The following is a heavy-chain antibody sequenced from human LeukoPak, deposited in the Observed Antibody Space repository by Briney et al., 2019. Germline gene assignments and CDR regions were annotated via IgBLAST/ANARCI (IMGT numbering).Heavy chain of an antibody. CDR2: INHSGST. CDR3: ARVPRCSGGSCYYDAFDI. D-gene: IGHD2-15*01. J-gene: IGHJ3*02. CDR1: GGSFSGYY. Sequence: SETLSLTCAVYGGSFSGYYWSWIRQPPGKGLEWIGEINHSGSTNYNPSLKSRVTISVDTSKNQFSLKLCSVTAADTAVYYCARVPRCSGGSCYYDAFDIWGQGTMVTVSS. V-gene: IGHV4-34*01.